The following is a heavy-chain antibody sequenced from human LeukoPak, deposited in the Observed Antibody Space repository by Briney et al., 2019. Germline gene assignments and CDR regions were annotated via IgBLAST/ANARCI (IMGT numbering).Heavy chain of an antibody. CDR3: ASVVPRYNWNYVGY. CDR2: IYSSGST. Sequence: PSETLSLTCTVSGGSISSSSYYWGWIRQPPGKGLEWIGSIYSSGSTYYNPSLKSRVTISVDTSKNHFSLKLSSVTAADTAVYYCASVVPRYNWNYVGYWGQGTLVTVSS. V-gene: IGHV4-39*01. CDR1: GGSISSSSYY. D-gene: IGHD1-7*01. J-gene: IGHJ4*02.